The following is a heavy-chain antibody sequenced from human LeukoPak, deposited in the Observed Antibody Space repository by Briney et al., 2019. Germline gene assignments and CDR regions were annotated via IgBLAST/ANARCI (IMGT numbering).Heavy chain of an antibody. J-gene: IGHJ4*02. V-gene: IGHV4-34*01. CDR3: ARRPDYGDYRRTFDY. D-gene: IGHD4-17*01. Sequence: SETLSLTCAVYGGSFSGYYWSWIRQPPGKGLEWIGEINHSGSTNYNPSLKSRVTISVDTSKNQFSLKLSSVTAADTAVYYCARRPDYGDYRRTFDYWGQGTLVTVSS. CDR1: GGSFSGYY. CDR2: INHSGST.